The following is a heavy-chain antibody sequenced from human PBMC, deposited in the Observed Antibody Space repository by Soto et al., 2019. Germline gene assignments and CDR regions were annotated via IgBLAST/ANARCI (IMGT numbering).Heavy chain of an antibody. CDR3: ARGATRAVAGSVAY. CDR1: GGTFSSYA. J-gene: IGHJ4*02. Sequence: QVELVQSGAEVKKSGSSVKVSCKASGGTFSSYAISWVRQAPGQGLEWMGGIIPIFGTANYAQKFQGRVTITADESTSTAYMELSSLRSEDTAVYYCARGATRAVAGSVAYWGQGTLVTVSS. D-gene: IGHD6-19*01. V-gene: IGHV1-69*12. CDR2: IIPIFGTA.